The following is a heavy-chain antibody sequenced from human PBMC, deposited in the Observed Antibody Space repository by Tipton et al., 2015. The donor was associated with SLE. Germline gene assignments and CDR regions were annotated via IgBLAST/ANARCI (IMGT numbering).Heavy chain of an antibody. Sequence: SLRLSCAASGFTFSSYSMNWVRQAPGKGLEWVASIKQDGSEKNYVDSVKGRFTISRDNAKNSLYLQMNSLRAEGTAVYYCAREYYWGQGTLVTVPS. CDR1: GFTFSSYS. CDR2: IKQDGSEK. V-gene: IGHV3-7*01. J-gene: IGHJ4*02. CDR3: AREYY.